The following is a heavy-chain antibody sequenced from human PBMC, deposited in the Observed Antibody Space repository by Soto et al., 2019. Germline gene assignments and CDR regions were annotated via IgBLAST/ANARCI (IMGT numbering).Heavy chain of an antibody. CDR3: AADQGLSGGYLYYYGMDV. D-gene: IGHD1-26*01. Sequence: QMQLVQSGPEVKKPGTSVKVSCKASGFTFSSSAMQWVRQARGQRPEWIGSIAVGSANTNYAQKFQERVTITRDMFISTVYTELSSLGSEAAAVYYCAADQGLSGGYLYYYGMDVWGQGPTVTFAS. V-gene: IGHV1-58*02. J-gene: IGHJ6*02. CDR1: GFTFSSSA. CDR2: IAVGSANT.